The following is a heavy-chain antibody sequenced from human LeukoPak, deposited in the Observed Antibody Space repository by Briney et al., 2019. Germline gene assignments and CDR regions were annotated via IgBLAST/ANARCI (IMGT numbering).Heavy chain of an antibody. V-gene: IGHV3-30*02. J-gene: IGHJ4*02. CDR1: GFTLTDYN. CDR2: IRFDGTTE. Sequence: GGSLRLSCGASGFTLTDYNMHWVRQAPGKGLEYVAFIRFDGTTEYYTDSVKGRFTMSRDKSENTLYLQTNSLRGEDTAVYYCARGAAVALELWGQGTLVTVSS. D-gene: IGHD6-19*01. CDR3: ARGAAVALEL.